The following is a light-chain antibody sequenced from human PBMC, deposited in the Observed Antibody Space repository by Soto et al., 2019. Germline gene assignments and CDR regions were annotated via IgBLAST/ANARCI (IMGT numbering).Light chain of an antibody. CDR2: AAS. CDR3: LQLNRYPLT. V-gene: IGKV1-9*01. CDR1: QVVHSF. J-gene: IGKJ4*01. Sequence: PLTQSPSSLSASVGDRVSITCRASQVVHSFLAWYQQKPGEAPKLLIYAASILQSGVPSRFSGSGSGTDFSLTISSLQPEDFATYYCLQLNRYPLTFGGGTKVDIK.